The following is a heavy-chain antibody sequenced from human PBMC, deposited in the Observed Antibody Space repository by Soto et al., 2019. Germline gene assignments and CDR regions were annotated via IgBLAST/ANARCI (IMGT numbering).Heavy chain of an antibody. CDR1: GYSIASGYY. V-gene: IGHV4-38-2*01. CDR2: IYHAGSV. J-gene: IGHJ6*02. Sequence: SDTLSLTCAVSGYSIASGYYWAWIRQPPGKGLEWIGSIYHAGSVYYNPSLNSRVAMSLDTSDNHFSLKLTSVTAADTAVYYCARTFDYYGMDVWGQGTTVTVSS. CDR3: ARTFDYYGMDV.